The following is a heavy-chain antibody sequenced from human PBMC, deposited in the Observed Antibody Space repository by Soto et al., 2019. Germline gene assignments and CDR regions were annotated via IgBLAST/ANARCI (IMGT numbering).Heavy chain of an antibody. D-gene: IGHD1-26*01. CDR2: IWYDGSNK. Sequence: GGSLRLSCAASGFTFSSYGMHWVRQAPGKGLEWVAVIWYDGSNKYYADSVKGRFTISRDNSKNTLYLQMNSLRAEDTAVYYCARDPPPEWELPPFDYWGQGTLVTVSS. CDR3: ARDPPPEWELPPFDY. CDR1: GFTFSSYG. J-gene: IGHJ4*02. V-gene: IGHV3-33*01.